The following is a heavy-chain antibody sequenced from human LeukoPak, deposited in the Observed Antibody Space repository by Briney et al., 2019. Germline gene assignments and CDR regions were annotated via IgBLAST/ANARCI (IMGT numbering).Heavy chain of an antibody. CDR1: GFIFSAYI. D-gene: IGHD3-16*01. J-gene: IGHJ3*01. V-gene: IGHV3-72*01. CDR2: IRKKNAGYTT. CDR3: TREGGVGDYTAFDL. Sequence: GGSLRLSCAASGFIFSAYIMDWVRQAPGKGLEWIGRIRKKNAGYTTEYAASVKGRFVVSRDDSKDSVFLQMNSLETEDTAVYYCTREGGVGDYTAFDLWGQGTMITVSS.